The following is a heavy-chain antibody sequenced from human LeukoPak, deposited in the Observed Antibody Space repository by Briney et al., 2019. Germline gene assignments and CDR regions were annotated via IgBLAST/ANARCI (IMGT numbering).Heavy chain of an antibody. Sequence: ASVKVSCKASGYTFTSYDINWVRQATGQGLEWMGGIIPIFGTANYAQKFQGRVTITADESTSTAYMELSSLRSEDTAVYYCARDRTARRYSSSWYLPYFDYWGQGTLVTVSS. CDR1: GYTFTSYD. D-gene: IGHD6-13*01. CDR2: IIPIFGTA. J-gene: IGHJ4*02. CDR3: ARDRTARRYSSSWYLPYFDY. V-gene: IGHV1-69*13.